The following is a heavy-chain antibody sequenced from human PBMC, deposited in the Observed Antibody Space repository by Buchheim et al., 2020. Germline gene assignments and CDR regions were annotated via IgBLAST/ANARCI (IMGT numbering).Heavy chain of an antibody. J-gene: IGHJ6*03. V-gene: IGHV3-23*01. CDR1: GFTFSSYA. Sequence: EVQLLESGGGLVQPGGSLRLSCAASGFTFSSYAMSWVRQAPGKGLEWVSAISGSGGSTYYADSVKGRFTISRDNSKNTLYLQMNSLRAEDKAVYYCAKDLAARLKPHYYYYYMDVWGKGTT. D-gene: IGHD2-15*01. CDR2: ISGSGGST. CDR3: AKDLAARLKPHYYYYYMDV.